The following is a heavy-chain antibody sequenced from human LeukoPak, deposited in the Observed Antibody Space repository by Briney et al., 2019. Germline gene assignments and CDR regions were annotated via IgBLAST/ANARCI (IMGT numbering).Heavy chain of an antibody. CDR2: ISNDGSRK. CDR3: ARQYPRSSWYFDY. J-gene: IGHJ4*02. D-gene: IGHD6-13*01. V-gene: IGHV3-30*03. Sequence: GGSLRLSCAPSGFTFSRHAMHWVRQAPGKGLEWVAIISNDGSRKYYAHSVEGRFTISRDNAKNSLYLQMNSLRAEDTAVYYCARQYPRSSWYFDYWGQGTLVTVSS. CDR1: GFTFSRHA.